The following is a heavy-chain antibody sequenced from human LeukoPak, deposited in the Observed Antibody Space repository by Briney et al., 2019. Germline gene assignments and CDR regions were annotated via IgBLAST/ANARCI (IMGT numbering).Heavy chain of an antibody. CDR2: LYTGGST. Sequence: GGSLRLSCAASGLNVSSNYMSWVRQAPGKGLEWVSVLYTGGSTYYADSVKGRFTISRGNSKNTLYLQMNSLRAEDTAVYYCARDTGRTFDYWGQGTLVTVSS. CDR3: ARDTGRTFDY. CDR1: GLNVSSNY. V-gene: IGHV3-66*01. D-gene: IGHD2-8*02. J-gene: IGHJ4*02.